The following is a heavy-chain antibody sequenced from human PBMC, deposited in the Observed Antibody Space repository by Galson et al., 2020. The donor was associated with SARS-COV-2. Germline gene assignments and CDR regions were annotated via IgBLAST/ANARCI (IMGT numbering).Heavy chain of an antibody. J-gene: IGHJ3*02. V-gene: IGHV4-61*01. Sequence: ASETLSLTCTVFGGSVSSGSYYWSWIRQPPGKGLEWIGYIYYSGSTNHNPSLKSRVTISVDTSKNQFSLKLSSVTAADTAVYYCAREVYYYDSSGTRTSDAFDIWGQGTMVTVSS. CDR3: AREVYYYDSSGTRTSDAFDI. D-gene: IGHD3-22*01. CDR2: IYYSGST. CDR1: GGSVSSGSYY.